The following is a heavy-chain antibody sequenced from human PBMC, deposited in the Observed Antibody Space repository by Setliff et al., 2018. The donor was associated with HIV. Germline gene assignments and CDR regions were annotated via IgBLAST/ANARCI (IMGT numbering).Heavy chain of an antibody. V-gene: IGHV3-21*01. D-gene: IGHD2-8*02. CDR3: ASGVLVVSAIFPASIAFDI. CDR1: GFTFSSYT. J-gene: IGHJ3*02. CDR2: ISSSSIYI. Sequence: LRLSCAASGFTFSSYTMNWVRQAPGKGLEWVSSISSSSIYIHYADSVKGRFTISRDNAENTLYLQMNSLRPDDTALYYCASGVLVVSAIFPASIAFDIWGQGTMVTVSS.